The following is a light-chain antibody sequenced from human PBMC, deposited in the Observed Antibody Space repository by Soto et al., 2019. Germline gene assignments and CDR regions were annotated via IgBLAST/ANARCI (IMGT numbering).Light chain of an antibody. CDR2: RTS. CDR1: QSISSN. J-gene: IGKJ2*01. Sequence: EIVMTQSPATLSVSPGERATLSCRASQSISSNLVWYQQKPGQAPRLLMFRTSSRATGFPARFSGSGSGTEFNLTISSLEPEDFAVYYCQQRSNWPMYTFGQGTKLEIK. CDR3: QQRSNWPMYT. V-gene: IGKV3-15*01.